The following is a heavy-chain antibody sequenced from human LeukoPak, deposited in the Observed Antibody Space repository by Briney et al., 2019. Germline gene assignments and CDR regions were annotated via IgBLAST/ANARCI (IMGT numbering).Heavy chain of an antibody. CDR3: ARSVSTVTILHAFDI. Sequence: GGSLRLSCAASGFTFSSYAMHWVRQAPGKGLEWVAVISYDGSNKYYADSVKGRFTISRDNSKNTLYLQMNSLRAEDTAVYYCARSVSTVTILHAFDIWGQGTMVTVSS. CDR2: ISYDGSNK. CDR1: GFTFSSYA. J-gene: IGHJ3*02. D-gene: IGHD4-17*01. V-gene: IGHV3-30*04.